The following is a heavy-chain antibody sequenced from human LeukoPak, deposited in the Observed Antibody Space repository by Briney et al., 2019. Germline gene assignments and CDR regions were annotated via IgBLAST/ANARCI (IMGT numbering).Heavy chain of an antibody. CDR3: ARAIQSIAARRGMDV. CDR1: GGSFSGYY. D-gene: IGHD6-6*01. CDR2: INHSGST. Sequence: PSETLSLTCAVYGGSFSGYYWSWIRQPPGKGLEWIGEINHSGSTNYKPSLKSRVTISVDTSKNQFSLKLSSVTAADTAVYYCARAIQSIAARRGMDVWGQGTTVTVSS. J-gene: IGHJ6*02. V-gene: IGHV4-34*01.